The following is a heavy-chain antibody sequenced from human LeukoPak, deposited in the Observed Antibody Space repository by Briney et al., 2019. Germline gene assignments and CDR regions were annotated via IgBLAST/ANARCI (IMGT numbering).Heavy chain of an antibody. V-gene: IGHV4-30-4*01. J-gene: IGHJ3*02. Sequence: SQTLSLTCTVSGGSISSGDYYWSWIRQPPGKGLEWIGYIYYSGSTYYNPSPKSRVTTSIDTSKNQFSLKMSSVTAADTAVYYCATGHGIVGATRAFDIWGQGTMVTVSS. CDR1: GGSISSGDYY. CDR3: ATGHGIVGATRAFDI. CDR2: IYYSGST. D-gene: IGHD1-26*01.